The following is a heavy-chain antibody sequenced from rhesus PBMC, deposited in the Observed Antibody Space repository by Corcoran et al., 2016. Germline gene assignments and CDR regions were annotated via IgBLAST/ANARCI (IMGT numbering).Heavy chain of an antibody. CDR3: ARDATTEGNYNRFDV. CDR2: ISGNSGRT. J-gene: IGHJ5-1*01. V-gene: IGHV4-99*02. D-gene: IGHD4-29*01. Sequence: QVQLRESGPGLVKPSETLSLTCAVSGYSISSGYSWGWIRQPPGTGLEYIGYISGNSGRTYYNPSLKIRVTISKDTSKNQFSLKLSSVTAADTAVYYCARDATTEGNYNRFDVWGAGVLVTVSS. CDR1: GYSISSGYS.